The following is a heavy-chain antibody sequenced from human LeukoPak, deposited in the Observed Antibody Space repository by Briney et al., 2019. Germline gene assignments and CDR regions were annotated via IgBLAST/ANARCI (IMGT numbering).Heavy chain of an antibody. D-gene: IGHD3-10*01. CDR3: ARDLGLLWFGEWGNWFDP. J-gene: IGHJ5*02. V-gene: IGHV1-3*01. Sequence: ASVKVSCKDSGYSFTSYAMHWVRPAPRQRLEWMGWINAGNGNTKYSQKFQGRVTITRDTSPSTAYMELSSLRSEDTAVYYCARDLGLLWFGEWGNWFDPWGQGTLVSVCS. CDR1: GYSFTSYA. CDR2: INAGNGNT.